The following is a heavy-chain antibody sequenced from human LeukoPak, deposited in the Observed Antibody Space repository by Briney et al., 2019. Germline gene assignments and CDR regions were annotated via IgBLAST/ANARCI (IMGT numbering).Heavy chain of an antibody. V-gene: IGHV4-59*01. J-gene: IGHJ6*03. CDR1: GGSFSGYY. Sequence: SETLSLTCAVYGGSFSGYYWSWIRQPPGKGLEWIGYIYYSGSTNYNPSLKSRVTISVDTSKNQFSLKLSSVTAADTAVYYCAGHDPRGSYYYYYMDVWGKGTTVTVSS. CDR2: IYYSGST. CDR3: AGHDPRGSYYYYYMDV.